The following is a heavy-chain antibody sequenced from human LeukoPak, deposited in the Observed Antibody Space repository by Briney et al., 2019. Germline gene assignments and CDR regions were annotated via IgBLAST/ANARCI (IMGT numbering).Heavy chain of an antibody. CDR3: ARVVLGVAGTSYDAFDI. J-gene: IGHJ3*02. CDR1: GFSVSSNY. D-gene: IGHD3-16*01. Sequence: PGGSLRLSCAASGFSVSSNYMSWVRQAPEKGLEWVSILYSGGSPYYAESVKGRFTISRDNSKNTLFLQMNNLGAEDTAMYYCARVVLGVAGTSYDAFDIWGQGTMVTVSS. CDR2: LYSGGSP. V-gene: IGHV3-66*01.